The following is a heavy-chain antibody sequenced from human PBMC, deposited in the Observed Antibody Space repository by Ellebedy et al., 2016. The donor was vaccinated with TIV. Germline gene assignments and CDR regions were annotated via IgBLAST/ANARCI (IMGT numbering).Heavy chain of an antibody. CDR1: GYTFTSYG. J-gene: IGHJ6*02. Sequence: ASVKVSXXASGYTFTSYGISWVRQAPGQGLEWMGWISAYNGNTNYAQKLQGRVTMTRNTSISTAYMELSSLRSEDTAVYYCARKPQRNYYYYGMDVWGQGTTVTVSS. CDR2: ISAYNGNT. V-gene: IGHV1-18*04. CDR3: ARKPQRNYYYYGMDV.